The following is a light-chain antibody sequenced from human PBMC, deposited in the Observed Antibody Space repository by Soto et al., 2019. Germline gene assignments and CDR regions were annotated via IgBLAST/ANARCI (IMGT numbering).Light chain of an antibody. CDR1: QSINSRY. CDR2: GAS. Sequence: EIVLTQSPGTLSLSPGERATLSCRASQSINSRYLAWYQQKPGQAPRLLIYGASSRATGIPDRFSGSGSGTDFTLTISRLEPEDFAVYYCQQYGSSPLTCGGGTKVEIK. CDR3: QQYGSSPLT. V-gene: IGKV3-20*01. J-gene: IGKJ4*01.